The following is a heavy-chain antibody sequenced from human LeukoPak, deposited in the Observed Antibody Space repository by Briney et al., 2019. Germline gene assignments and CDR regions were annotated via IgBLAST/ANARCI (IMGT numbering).Heavy chain of an antibody. CDR2: TSYDGSKK. J-gene: IGHJ4*02. V-gene: IGHV3-30*18. CDR1: GFTFSSYG. Sequence: PGGSLRLSCAASGFTFSSYGMHWVRQAPGKGLEWVAVTSYDGSKKFYADSVKGRFTISRDNSKNTLYLQMNSLRAEDTAVYYCAKPYYYGSGTRSYFDYWGQGTLVTVSS. D-gene: IGHD3-10*01. CDR3: AKPYYYGSGTRSYFDY.